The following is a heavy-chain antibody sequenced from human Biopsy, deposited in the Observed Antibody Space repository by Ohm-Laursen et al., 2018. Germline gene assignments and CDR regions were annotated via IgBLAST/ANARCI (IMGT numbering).Heavy chain of an antibody. J-gene: IGHJ4*02. Sequence: ASVKVSCNASSYTFTDYNIHWMRQAPGQGLEWLGYINCKTGATNYAQKFQGTVTMTRDTSISTAYLALGSLRSADTAIYYCARDPLNGHKHFDYWGQGSLVTASS. CDR2: INCKTGAT. CDR1: SYTFTDYN. D-gene: IGHD2-8*01. CDR3: ARDPLNGHKHFDY. V-gene: IGHV1-2*02.